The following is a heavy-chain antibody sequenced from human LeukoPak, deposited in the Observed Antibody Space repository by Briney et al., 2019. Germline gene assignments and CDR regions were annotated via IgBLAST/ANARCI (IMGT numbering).Heavy chain of an antibody. Sequence: GGSLRLSCAASGFTFSSYAMSWVRQAPGKGLEWVSAISGSGGSTYYADSVKGRFTISRDNSKNTLYLQMNSLRAEDTAVYYCSKDRTLPTRIVVVDTPRPHHYRMDVWGQGTTVTVSS. CDR2: ISGSGGST. CDR1: GFTFSSYA. D-gene: IGHD3-22*01. CDR3: SKDRTLPTRIVVVDTPRPHHYRMDV. J-gene: IGHJ6*02. V-gene: IGHV3-23*01.